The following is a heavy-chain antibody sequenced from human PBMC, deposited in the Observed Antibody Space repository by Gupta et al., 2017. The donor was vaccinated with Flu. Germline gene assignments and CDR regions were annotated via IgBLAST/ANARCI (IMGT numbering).Heavy chain of an antibody. CDR3: VRDHDWAFTN. CDR1: GVLFSESH. Sequence: EVHLVESGGHWVQPGGSLRLSGAASGVLFSESHMNWVRQAPGKGLEWVAYLGSGGNVDHADSVKGRFTISRDNAKNSLYLEMNRLRDEDTALYYCVRDHDWAFTNWGQGTLVPVSS. CDR2: LGSGGNV. D-gene: IGHD3-9*01. J-gene: IGHJ4*02. V-gene: IGHV3-48*02.